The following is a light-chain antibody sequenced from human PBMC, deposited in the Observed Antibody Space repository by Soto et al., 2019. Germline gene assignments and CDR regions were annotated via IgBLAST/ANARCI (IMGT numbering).Light chain of an antibody. CDR1: QRISISY. J-gene: IGKJ1*01. Sequence: EIVLTQSPDTLSLSPGERATLYCRASQRISISYLAWYQQQPGQAPRLLIYDASNRATGIPARFSGSGSGTDFTLTISSLEPEDFAVYYCQQYNNWLWTFGQGTKVDIK. CDR2: DAS. V-gene: IGKV3D-20*02. CDR3: QQYNNWLWT.